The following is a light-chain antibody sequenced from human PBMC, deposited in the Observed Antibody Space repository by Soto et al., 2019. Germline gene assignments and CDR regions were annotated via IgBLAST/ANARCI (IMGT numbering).Light chain of an antibody. CDR1: SSDVGGYNY. J-gene: IGLJ2*01. CDR3: SSYTSSSTPHVV. CDR2: DVS. V-gene: IGLV2-14*01. Sequence: QSALTQPASVSGSPGQSITISCTGTSSDVGGYNYVSWYQQHPGKAPKLMIYDVSNRPSGVSNRFSGSKSGNTASLTISGXXXEXEADYYCSSYTSSSTPHVVFGGGTKLTVL.